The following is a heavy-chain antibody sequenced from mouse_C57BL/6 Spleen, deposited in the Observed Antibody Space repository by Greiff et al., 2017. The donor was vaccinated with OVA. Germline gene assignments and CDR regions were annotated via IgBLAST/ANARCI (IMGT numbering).Heavy chain of an antibody. CDR1: GYTFTSYW. J-gene: IGHJ2*01. V-gene: IGHV1-69*01. D-gene: IGHD1-1*01. CDR2: IDPSDSYT. Sequence: QVQLQQPGAELVMPGASVKLSCKASGYTFTSYWMHWVKQRPGQGLEWIGEIDPSDSYTNYNQKFKGKSTLTVDKSSSTAYMQLSSLTSEDSAVYDVERYADYSGSSHFDYWGQGTTLTVSS. CDR3: ERYADYSGSSHFDY.